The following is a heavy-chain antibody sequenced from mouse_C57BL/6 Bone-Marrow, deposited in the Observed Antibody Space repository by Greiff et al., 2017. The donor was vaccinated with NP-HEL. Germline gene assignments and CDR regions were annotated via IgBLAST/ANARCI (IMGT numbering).Heavy chain of an antibody. V-gene: IGHV14-3*01. D-gene: IGHD2-1*01. J-gene: IGHJ4*01. CDR3: ARFPHYGNYVYYAMDY. Sequence: VPLQQSVAELVRPGASVKLSCTASGFNIKNTYMHWVKQRPEQGLEWIGRIDPANGNTKYAPKFQGKATITADTSSNTAYLQLSSLTSEDTAIYYCARFPHYGNYVYYAMDYWGQGTSVTVSS. CDR1: GFNIKNTY. CDR2: IDPANGNT.